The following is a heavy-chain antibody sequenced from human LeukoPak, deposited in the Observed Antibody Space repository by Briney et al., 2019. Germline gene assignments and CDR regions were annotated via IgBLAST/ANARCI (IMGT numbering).Heavy chain of an antibody. Sequence: TSETLSLTCAVYGGSFSGYYWSWIRQPPGKGLEWIGEINHSGSTNYNPSLKSRVTISVDTSKNQFSLKLSSVTAADTAVYYCASAKELGYCSSTSCRVRRQPFDYWGQGTLVTVSS. CDR1: GGSFSGYY. CDR2: INHSGST. V-gene: IGHV4-34*01. J-gene: IGHJ4*02. CDR3: ASAKELGYCSSTSCRVRRQPFDY. D-gene: IGHD2-2*01.